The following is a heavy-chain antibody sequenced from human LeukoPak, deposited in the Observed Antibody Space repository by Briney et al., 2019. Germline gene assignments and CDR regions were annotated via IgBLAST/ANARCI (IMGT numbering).Heavy chain of an antibody. CDR3: ARGVLRYNWFDP. Sequence: PSETLSLTCAVCGGSFSGYYWSWIRQPPGKGLEWIGEMNHSGSTNYNPSLKSRVTISVDTSKNQFSLKLSSVTAADTAVDYCARGVLRYNWFDPWGQGTLVTVSS. D-gene: IGHD3-3*01. CDR1: GGSFSGYY. V-gene: IGHV4-34*01. J-gene: IGHJ5*02. CDR2: MNHSGST.